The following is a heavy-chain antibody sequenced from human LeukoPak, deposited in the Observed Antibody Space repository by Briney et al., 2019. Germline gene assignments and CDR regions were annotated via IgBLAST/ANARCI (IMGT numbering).Heavy chain of an antibody. Sequence: SETLSLTCTVSGDPISSGSYYWSWIRQPAGKGLEWIGRISTSGTTNYNPSFKSRVTISVDTSKNQFSLRLSSVTAADTAVYYCARERITMVRGVIEYWGQGTLVTVSS. J-gene: IGHJ4*02. CDR3: ARERITMVRGVIEY. CDR2: ISTSGTT. V-gene: IGHV4-61*02. CDR1: GDPISSGSYY. D-gene: IGHD3-10*01.